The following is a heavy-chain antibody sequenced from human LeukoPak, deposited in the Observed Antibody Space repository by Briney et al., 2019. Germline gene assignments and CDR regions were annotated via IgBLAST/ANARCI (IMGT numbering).Heavy chain of an antibody. Sequence: SETLSLTCAVSGGSISSGGYSWSWIRQPPGKGLEWIGYIYHSGSTYYNPSLKSRVTISVDRSKNQFSLKLSSVTAADTAVYYCAIESVAGTIDYWGQGTLVTVSS. CDR3: AIESVAGTIDY. D-gene: IGHD6-19*01. J-gene: IGHJ4*02. V-gene: IGHV4-30-2*01. CDR2: IYHSGST. CDR1: GGSISSGGYS.